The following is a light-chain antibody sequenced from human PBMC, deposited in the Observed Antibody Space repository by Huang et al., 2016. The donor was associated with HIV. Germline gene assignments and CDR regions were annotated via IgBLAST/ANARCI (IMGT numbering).Light chain of an antibody. Sequence: IVLTQSPATLSLSPGQSATLACRASPSVGSSLAWYQQKPGQAPRLLIYDASNRATGIPARFSGSGSGTDFTLTISSLEPEDFAVYYCQQRSNWPLTFGGGTKVEIK. CDR3: QQRSNWPLT. J-gene: IGKJ4*01. CDR2: DAS. CDR1: PSVGSS. V-gene: IGKV3-11*01.